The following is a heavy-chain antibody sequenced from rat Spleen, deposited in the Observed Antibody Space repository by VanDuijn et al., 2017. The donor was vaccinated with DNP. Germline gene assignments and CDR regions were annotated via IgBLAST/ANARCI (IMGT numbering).Heavy chain of an antibody. Sequence: EVQLVETGGGLVQPGRSLKLSCAASGFTFSDYNMAWVRQAPKKGLEWVATISYDGGGTFYRDSVKGRFTISRDNTKTTLYLQLDSLRSEDTATYYCARLCYISYISSYWFFDFWGPGTMVTVSS. V-gene: IGHV5-7*01. CDR1: GFTFSDYN. D-gene: IGHD1-2*01. CDR2: ISYDGGGT. CDR3: ARLCYISYISSYWFFDF. J-gene: IGHJ1*01.